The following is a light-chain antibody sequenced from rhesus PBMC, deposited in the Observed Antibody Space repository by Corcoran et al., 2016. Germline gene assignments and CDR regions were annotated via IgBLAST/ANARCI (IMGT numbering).Light chain of an antibody. J-gene: IGKJ3*01. CDR3: QKYSSSPFT. CDR2: GAS. Sequence: QVILTQSPATLSLSPGERATLSCRASQSVSSYLAWYQQKPGQAPKLLIYGASSRAAGIPDGCRGSGSGTGFTLTISSREPEDFAVYYWQKYSSSPFTFGPGTKLDIK. CDR1: QSVSSY. V-gene: IGKV3-53*01.